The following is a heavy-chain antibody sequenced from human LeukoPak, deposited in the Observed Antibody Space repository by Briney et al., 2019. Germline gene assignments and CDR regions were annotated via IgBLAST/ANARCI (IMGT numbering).Heavy chain of an antibody. D-gene: IGHD3-9*01. CDR1: EFTFTTYS. CDR3: AKVRYFDWLSHFDY. V-gene: IGHV3-23*01. CDR2: ISGSGGST. J-gene: IGHJ4*02. Sequence: PGESLRLSCAASEFTFTTYSMAWVRQAPGKGLEWVSAISGSGGSTYYADSVKGRFTISRDNSKNTLYLQMNSLRAEDTAVYYCAKVRYFDWLSHFDYWGQGTLVTVSS.